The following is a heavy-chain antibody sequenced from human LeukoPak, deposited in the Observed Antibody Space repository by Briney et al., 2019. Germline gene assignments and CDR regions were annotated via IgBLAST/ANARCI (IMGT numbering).Heavy chain of an antibody. CDR3: VKGSASFRPYYFDY. CDR2: ISGSGVNT. V-gene: IGHV3-23*01. J-gene: IGHJ4*02. CDR1: GFTFSSYA. Sequence: PGGSLRLSCAASGFTFSSYAMSWVRQAPGKGLEWVSAISGSGVNTWYADSVKGRFTISRDNSKDTVWLQLNSLRAEDAAVYYCVKGSASFRPYYFDYWGQGTLVTVSS.